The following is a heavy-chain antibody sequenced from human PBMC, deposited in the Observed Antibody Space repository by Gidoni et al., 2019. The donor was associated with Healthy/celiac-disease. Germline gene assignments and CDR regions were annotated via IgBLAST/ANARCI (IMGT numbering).Heavy chain of an antibody. J-gene: IGHJ4*02. D-gene: IGHD3-22*01. V-gene: IGHV3-21*01. CDR1: GFTFSSYS. CDR3: ASDYYDSSGYYYYFDY. CDR2: ISSSSSYI. Sequence: EVQLVESGGGLVKPGGSLRLSCAASGFTFSSYSMNWVRQAPGKGLEWVSSISSSSSYIYYADSVKGRFTISRDNAKNSLYLQMNSLRAEDTAVYYCASDYYDSSGYYYYFDYWGQGTLVTVSS.